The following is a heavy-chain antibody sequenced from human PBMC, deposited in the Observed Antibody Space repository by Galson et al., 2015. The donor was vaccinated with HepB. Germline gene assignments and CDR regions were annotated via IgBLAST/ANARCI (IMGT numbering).Heavy chain of an antibody. D-gene: IGHD3-16*01. V-gene: IGHV3-11*05. Sequence: SLRLSCAVSGLTFSDYYMSWIRQAPGGGLECVSYISTTGDTNYVDSVKGRFTISRDNAKNSLYLQMNSLRAEDTAVYYCVRGHTIMNYWGQGTLVTVSS. CDR2: ISTTGDT. J-gene: IGHJ4*02. CDR3: VRGHTIMNY. CDR1: GLTFSDYY.